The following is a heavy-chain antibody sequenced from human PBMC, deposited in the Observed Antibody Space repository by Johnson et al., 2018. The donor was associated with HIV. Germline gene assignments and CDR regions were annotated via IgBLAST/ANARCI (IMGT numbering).Heavy chain of an antibody. CDR1: GFTFSSYA. CDR2: IYYDGSDK. D-gene: IGHD2-8*01. J-gene: IGHJ3*02. CDR3: AKNGARGDAFNI. Sequence: QVQLVESGGGVVQPGRSLRLSCAASGFTFSSYAMHWVRQAPGKGLEWVAIIYYDGSDKYYADSVKGRFTISRDNSRNTVYLQMNSLRVEDTAVYYCAKNGARGDAFNIWGQGTMVTVSS. V-gene: IGHV3-33*06.